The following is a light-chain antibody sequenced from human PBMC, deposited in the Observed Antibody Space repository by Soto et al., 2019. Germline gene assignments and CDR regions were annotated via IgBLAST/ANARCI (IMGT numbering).Light chain of an antibody. CDR1: SSDVGGYNY. J-gene: IGLJ1*01. CDR3: SSYTSSSTYV. V-gene: IGLV2-14*03. CDR2: DVS. Sequence: QSALTQPASVSGSPGQSITISCSGTSSDVGGYNYVFWYQHHPGKAPKLMIYDVSNRPSGVSNRFSGSKSGNTASLTISGLQAEDEADYYCSSYTSSSTYVFGTGTKLTV.